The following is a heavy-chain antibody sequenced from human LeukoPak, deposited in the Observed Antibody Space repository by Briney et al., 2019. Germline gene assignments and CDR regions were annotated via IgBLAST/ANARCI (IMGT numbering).Heavy chain of an antibody. CDR3: ARASVLLWFGELTPVPFDY. CDR1: GYTFTSYY. D-gene: IGHD3-10*01. Sequence: GASVKVSCKASGYTFTSYYMHWVRQAPGQGLEWMGIINPSGGSTSYAQKFQGRVTMTRDTSTSTVYMELSSLRSEDTAVYYCARASVLLWFGELTPVPFDYWGQGTLVTVSS. V-gene: IGHV1-46*01. CDR2: INPSGGST. J-gene: IGHJ4*02.